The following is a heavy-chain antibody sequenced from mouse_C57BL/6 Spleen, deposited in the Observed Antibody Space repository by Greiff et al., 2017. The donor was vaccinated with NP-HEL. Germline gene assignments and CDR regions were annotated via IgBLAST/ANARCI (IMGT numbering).Heavy chain of an antibody. J-gene: IGHJ2*01. CDR1: GYTFTDYY. CDR2: INPNNGGT. Sequence: VQLQQSGPELVKPGASVKISCKASGYTFTDYYMNWVKQSHGKSLEWIGDINPNNGGTSYNQKFKGKATLTVDKSSSTAYMELRSLTSEDSAVYYCARRGSYGYDQGDYWGQGTTLTVSS. D-gene: IGHD2-2*01. V-gene: IGHV1-26*01. CDR3: ARRGSYGYDQGDY.